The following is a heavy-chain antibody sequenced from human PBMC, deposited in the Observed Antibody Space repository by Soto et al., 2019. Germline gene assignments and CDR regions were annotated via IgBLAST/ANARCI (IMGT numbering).Heavy chain of an antibody. Sequence: QVQLVQSGAEVKKPGSSVKVSCKASGGTFSSYAISWVRQAPGQGLEWMGGIIPIFGTANYAQKFQGRVTIPGDKSTNTDYMELSSLRSEDTAMYYCARVHITMVRAVRRLYGMDVWGQGNTVTVSS. CDR1: GGTFSSYA. V-gene: IGHV1-69*06. D-gene: IGHD3-10*01. CDR3: ARVHITMVRAVRRLYGMDV. CDR2: IIPIFGTA. J-gene: IGHJ6*02.